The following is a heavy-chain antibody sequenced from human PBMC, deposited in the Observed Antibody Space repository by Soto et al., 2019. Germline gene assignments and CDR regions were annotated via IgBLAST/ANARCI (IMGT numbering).Heavy chain of an antibody. Sequence: QVHLVQSGAEVKKPGASVKVSCKASGYTFTSYGITWVRQAPGQGLEWMGWISAHNGNTVYAQKLQGRVIVTRDTSTSTAYMELRSMRSDDTAVYYCARGRYGDYWGQGALVTVSS. CDR2: ISAHNGNT. J-gene: IGHJ4*02. CDR3: ARGRYGDY. D-gene: IGHD1-1*01. V-gene: IGHV1-18*01. CDR1: GYTFTSYG.